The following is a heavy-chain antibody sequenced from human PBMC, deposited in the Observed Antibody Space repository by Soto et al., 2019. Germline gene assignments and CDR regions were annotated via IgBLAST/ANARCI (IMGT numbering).Heavy chain of an antibody. CDR1: GYTFTIYR. Sequence: SVNVSRKSSGYTFTIYRVGWVILAHGQGLECMGWISAYNGNTNYAQKLQGRVTMTTDTSTSTAYMELRSVRSDDTAVYYCARDPNSPLLRFLEWPTLWGAFGISGEGPMLT. CDR3: ARDPNSPLLRFLEWPTLWGAFGI. D-gene: IGHD3-3*01. CDR2: ISAYNGNT. V-gene: IGHV1-18*01. J-gene: IGHJ3*02.